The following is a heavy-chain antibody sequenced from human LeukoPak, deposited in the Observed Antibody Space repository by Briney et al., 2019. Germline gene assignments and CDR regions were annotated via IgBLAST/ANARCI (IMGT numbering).Heavy chain of an antibody. D-gene: IGHD2-21*01. CDR3: ARNPGPIHIRFYP. CDR1: GYTFTSYG. CDR2: ISAYNGNT. V-gene: IGHV1-18*01. Sequence: GASVKVSCKASGYTFTSYGISWVRQAPGQGLEWMGWISAYNGNTNYAQKLQGRVTMTPDTSTSTAYMELRSLRSADTAVYYCARNPGPIHIRFYPWGQGSLVTVSS. J-gene: IGHJ5*02.